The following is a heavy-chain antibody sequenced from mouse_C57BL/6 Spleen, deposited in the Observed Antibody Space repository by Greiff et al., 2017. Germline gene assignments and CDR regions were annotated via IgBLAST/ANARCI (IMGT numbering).Heavy chain of an antibody. CDR3: AREGQLGPSFDY. CDR2: INYDGSST. V-gene: IGHV5-16*01. Sequence: EVKLMESEGGLVQPGSSMKLSCTASGFTFSDYYMAWVRQVPEKGLEWVANINYDGSSTYYLDSLKSRFIISRDNAKNILYLQMSSLKSEDTATYYCAREGQLGPSFDYWGQGTTLTVSS. J-gene: IGHJ2*01. D-gene: IGHD4-1*02. CDR1: GFTFSDYY.